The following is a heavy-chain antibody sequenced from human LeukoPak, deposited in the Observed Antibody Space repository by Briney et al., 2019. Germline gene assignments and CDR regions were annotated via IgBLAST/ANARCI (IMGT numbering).Heavy chain of an antibody. D-gene: IGHD6-6*01. CDR1: GYTFTGYY. CDR2: INPNRGGT. CDR3: ARRPTPSSSYYYYYMDV. J-gene: IGHJ6*03. Sequence: ASVKVSCKASGYTFTGYYMHWVRQAPGQGLEWMGWINPNRGGTNYAQKFQGRVTMTRDTSISTAYMELSRLRSGDTAVYYCARRPTPSSSYYYYYMDVWGKGTTVTVSS. V-gene: IGHV1-2*02.